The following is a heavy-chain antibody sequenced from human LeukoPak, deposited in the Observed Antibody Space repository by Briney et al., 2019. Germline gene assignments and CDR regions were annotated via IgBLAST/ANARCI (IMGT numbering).Heavy chain of an antibody. Sequence: GGSLRLSCAASGFTFSSHTMSWVRQAPGKGLEWVSSISSSGGSTKYADSVKGRFTISRDNSKNTLYLRMNSLRADDTAVYYCAKGKGGSIMIAFGGVIASDYWGQGTLVTVSS. CDR3: AKGKGGSIMIAFGGVIASDY. J-gene: IGHJ4*02. CDR1: GFTFSSHT. CDR2: ISSSGGST. V-gene: IGHV3-23*01. D-gene: IGHD3-16*02.